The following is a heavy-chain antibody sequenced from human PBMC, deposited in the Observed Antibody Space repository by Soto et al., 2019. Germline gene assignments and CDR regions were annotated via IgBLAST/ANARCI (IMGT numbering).Heavy chain of an antibody. CDR3: AKDAVSGDGIWLMDS. Sequence: GGSLRLSCAASGFTFSNYAMTWARQAPGKGLEWVSSLLRSGSTAYYADSVRGRFTISSDTSANSLYLQMDSLRAEDTAIYYCAKDAVSGDGIWLMDSWGQGTLVTVSS. CDR1: GFTFSNYA. D-gene: IGHD4-17*01. J-gene: IGHJ5*02. V-gene: IGHV3-23*01. CDR2: LLRSGSTA.